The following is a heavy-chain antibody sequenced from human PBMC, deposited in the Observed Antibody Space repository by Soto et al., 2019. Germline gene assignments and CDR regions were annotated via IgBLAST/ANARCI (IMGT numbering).Heavy chain of an antibody. V-gene: IGHV3-21*01. CDR3: ARAQLTPYSSSWYYPPYYYYYYGMDV. Sequence: GGSLRLSCAASGFTFSSYSMNWVRQAPGKGLEWVSSISSSSSYIYYADSVKGRFTISRDNAKNSLYLQMNSLRAEDTAVYYCARAQLTPYSSSWYYPPYYYYYYGMDVWGQGTTVTVSS. J-gene: IGHJ6*02. CDR1: GFTFSSYS. D-gene: IGHD6-13*01. CDR2: ISSSSSYI.